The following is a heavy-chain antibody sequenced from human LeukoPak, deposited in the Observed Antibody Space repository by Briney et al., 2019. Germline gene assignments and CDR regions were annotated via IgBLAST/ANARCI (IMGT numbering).Heavy chain of an antibody. CDR2: IGIDSGNT. Sequence: GGSLRLSCAASGFTFSDYSMNWVRQAPGKGLEWISYIGIDSGNTNYADSVKGRFTISGDKAKNSLYLQMNSLRVEDTVVYYCARDYKYAFDNWGQGTLVTVSS. D-gene: IGHD5-24*01. J-gene: IGHJ4*02. CDR1: GFTFSDYS. V-gene: IGHV3-48*01. CDR3: ARDYKYAFDN.